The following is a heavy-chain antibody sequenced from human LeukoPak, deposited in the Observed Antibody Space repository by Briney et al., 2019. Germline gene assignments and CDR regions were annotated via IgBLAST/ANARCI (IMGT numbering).Heavy chain of an antibody. Sequence: PSETLSLTCTVSGGSISSSTYYWGWIRQPPGKGLMWIGNIFYGGSTYYYPSLKSRVTISVDTSKNQFSLKLNSVTAADTAVYYCARLGPGYSSTWSNDAFAIWGQGTVVTVSS. CDR3: ARLGPGYSSTWSNDAFAI. J-gene: IGHJ3*02. CDR1: GGSISSSTYY. CDR2: IFYGGST. V-gene: IGHV4-39*01. D-gene: IGHD6-13*01.